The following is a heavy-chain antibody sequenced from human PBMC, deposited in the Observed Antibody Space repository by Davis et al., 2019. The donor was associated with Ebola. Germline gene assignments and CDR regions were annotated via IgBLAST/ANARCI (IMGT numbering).Heavy chain of an antibody. D-gene: IGHD4-23*01. CDR3: ARLWVVKTWFDA. Sequence: PGGSLRLSCVGSGYTFTSYAMSWVRQAPGRGLERVSGLSASGETTYYADSVKGRFTISRDNSKNTLFLQMNSLTGEDTAVYFCARLWVVKTWFDAWGQGTPVTVSS. CDR2: LSASGETT. V-gene: IGHV3-23*01. J-gene: IGHJ5*02. CDR1: GYTFTSYA.